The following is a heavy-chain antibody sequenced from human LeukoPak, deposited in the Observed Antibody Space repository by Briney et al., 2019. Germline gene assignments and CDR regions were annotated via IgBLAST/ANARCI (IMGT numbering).Heavy chain of an antibody. J-gene: IGHJ6*03. V-gene: IGHV4-34*09. CDR3: ARVSYCSGGSCYSIPRYYYYYYMDV. D-gene: IGHD2-15*01. Sequence: SETLSLTCAVYGGSFSGYYWSWIRQPPGKGLEWIGEINHSGSTNYNPSLKSRVTISVDTSKNQFSLKLSSVTAADTAVYYCARVSYCSGGSCYSIPRYYYYYYMDVWGKGTTVTVSS. CDR2: INHSGST. CDR1: GGSFSGYY.